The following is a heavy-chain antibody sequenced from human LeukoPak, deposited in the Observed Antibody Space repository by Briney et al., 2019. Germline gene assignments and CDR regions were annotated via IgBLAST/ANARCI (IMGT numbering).Heavy chain of an antibody. D-gene: IGHD3-22*01. V-gene: IGHV3-74*01. CDR2: INSDGSIV. J-gene: IGHJ4*02. CDR1: GFIFNTYW. Sequence: GGSLRLSCAASGFIFNTYWMYWVRQAPGKGLVWVSHINSDGSIVNYEDSVKGRFTISRDNAKNTLYLQMNSLRAEDTALYYCARDYYDSSGYYYDYWGQGTLVTVSS. CDR3: ARDYYDSSGYYYDY.